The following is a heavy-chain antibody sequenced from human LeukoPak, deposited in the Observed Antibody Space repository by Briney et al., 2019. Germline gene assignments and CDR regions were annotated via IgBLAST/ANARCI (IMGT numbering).Heavy chain of an antibody. Sequence: GASAKVSCKASGYTFTSYSINWVRQAPGQGLEWMGWINPNSGGTNYAQKFQGRVTMTRDTSISTAYMELSRLRSDDTAVYYCARGRGRYYDSRGRPFFDYWGQGTLVTVSS. J-gene: IGHJ4*02. CDR1: GYTFTSYS. V-gene: IGHV1-2*02. CDR3: ARGRGRYYDSRGRPFFDY. D-gene: IGHD3-22*01. CDR2: INPNSGGT.